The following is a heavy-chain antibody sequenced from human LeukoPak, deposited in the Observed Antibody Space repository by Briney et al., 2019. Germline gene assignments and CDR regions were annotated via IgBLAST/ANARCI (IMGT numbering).Heavy chain of an antibody. V-gene: IGHV6-1*01. J-gene: IGHJ4*02. Sequence: SQTLSLTCAISGDSVSNNIATWNWVRQSPSRGLEWLGRTYYRSRWGNDYAISVKSRITINPDTSRNQFSLQLNSVTPEDTAVYYCAKFIYLAKLRCQDYWGQGTLVTVSS. CDR3: AKFIYLAKLRCQDY. CDR2: TYYRSRWGN. D-gene: IGHD4-17*01. CDR1: GDSVSNNIAT.